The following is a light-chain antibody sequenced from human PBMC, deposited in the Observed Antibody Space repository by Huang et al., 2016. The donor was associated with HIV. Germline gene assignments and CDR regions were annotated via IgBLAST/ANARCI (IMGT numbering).Light chain of an antibody. CDR1: KSVSGSY. CDR3: QVYGTSPPGP. Sequence: EIVLTQSPGTLSLSPGERATLSCRASKSVSGSYLAWYQQKPGQAPRLLIYGASSRATGIPDRFSGSGSGTDFTLTITRLEPEDIALYYCQVYGTSPPGPFGPGATVHIK. V-gene: IGKV3-20*01. CDR2: GAS. J-gene: IGKJ3*01.